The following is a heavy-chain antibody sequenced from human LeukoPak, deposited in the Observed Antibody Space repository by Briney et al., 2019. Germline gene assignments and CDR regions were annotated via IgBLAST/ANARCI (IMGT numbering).Heavy chain of an antibody. CDR2: ISGSGGST. CDR3: AKGRRGIVVVPAAKVRGNWFDP. D-gene: IGHD2-2*01. CDR1: GFTFSSYA. V-gene: IGHV3-23*01. Sequence: GGSLRLSCAASGFTFSSYAMSWVRQPPGKGLEWVSAISGSGGSTYYADSVKGRFTISRDNSKNTLYLQMNSLRAEDTAVYYCAKGRRGIVVVPAAKVRGNWFDPWGQGTLVTVSS. J-gene: IGHJ5*02.